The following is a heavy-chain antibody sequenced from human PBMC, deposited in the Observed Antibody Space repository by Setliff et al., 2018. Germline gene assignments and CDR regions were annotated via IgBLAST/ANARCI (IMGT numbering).Heavy chain of an antibody. J-gene: IGHJ3*02. V-gene: IGHV4-4*07. CDR3: ARKGISALSGAFDM. D-gene: IGHD1-26*01. CDR2: IYTSGST. Sequence: PSETLSLTCTVSGGSISNFYWSWIRQPAGKGLEWIGRIYTSGSTNYNPSLKSRVTMSVDTSKNQFSLKLSSVTAADTAVYYCARKGISALSGAFDMWGQGTMVTVSS. CDR1: GGSISNFY.